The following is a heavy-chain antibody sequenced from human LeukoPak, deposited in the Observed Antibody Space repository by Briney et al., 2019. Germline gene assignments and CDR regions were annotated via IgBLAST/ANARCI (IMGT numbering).Heavy chain of an antibody. Sequence: SETLSLTCTVSGGSVSSYFWSWLRQPPGKGLEWIGYSFYSGSTNYNPSLKSRVTISVDTSKNQFSLKLTSVTAADTAVYYCARATSTAWFDYWGQGTLVTVSS. D-gene: IGHD2-21*02. CDR1: GGSVSSYF. CDR3: ARATSTAWFDY. CDR2: SFYSGST. J-gene: IGHJ4*02. V-gene: IGHV4-59*02.